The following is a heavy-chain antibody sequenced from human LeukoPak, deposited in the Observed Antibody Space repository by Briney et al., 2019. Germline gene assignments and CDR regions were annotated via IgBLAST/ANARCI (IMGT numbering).Heavy chain of an antibody. V-gene: IGHV3-20*04. Sequence: GGSLRLSCAGSGYSFDDYGMRWVRQAPGKGLEWVAGINWNGGSTGYAASVKGRCTISRDNAKNALYLEMNSLRAEDTAFYYCVRLGRDGYTDGAAYWGLGTPVTVSS. J-gene: IGHJ2*01. CDR2: INWNGGST. CDR1: GYSFDDYG. D-gene: IGHD5-24*01. CDR3: VRLGRDGYTDGAAY.